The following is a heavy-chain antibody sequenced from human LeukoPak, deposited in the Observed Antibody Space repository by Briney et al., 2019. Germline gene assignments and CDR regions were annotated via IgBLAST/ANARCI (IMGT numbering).Heavy chain of an antibody. CDR1: GGSISSYY. V-gene: IGHV4-59*01. CDR3: ARTTPGDYTFDY. D-gene: IGHD7-27*01. CDR2: IYYGGST. Sequence: PSETLSLTCTVSGGSISSYYWSWIRQPPGKGLEWIGYIYYGGSTNYNPSLKSRVTISVDTSKNQFSLKLSSVTAADTAVYYCARTTPGDYTFDYWGQGTLVTVSS. J-gene: IGHJ4*02.